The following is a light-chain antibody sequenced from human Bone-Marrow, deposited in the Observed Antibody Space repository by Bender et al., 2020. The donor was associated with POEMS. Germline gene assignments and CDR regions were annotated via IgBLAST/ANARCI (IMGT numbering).Light chain of an antibody. J-gene: IGLJ2*01. Sequence: QSALTQPASVSGSPGQSITVSCTGTSSDVGRYDHVSWYQHHPGKAPKLMIYDVSNRPSGVSNRFSGSKSGYTASLTISGLQAEDEGDYYCSSYTSSSSRVFGGGTKLTVL. CDR3: SSYTSSSSRV. CDR2: DVS. CDR1: SSDVGRYDH. V-gene: IGLV2-14*03.